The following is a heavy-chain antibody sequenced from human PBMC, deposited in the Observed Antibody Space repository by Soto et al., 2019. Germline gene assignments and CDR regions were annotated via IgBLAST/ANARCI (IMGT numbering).Heavy chain of an antibody. Sequence: EVKLLESGGGLVQPGGSLRLSCAASGFTFGNYGINWFRQAPGKGREWVSGISGGGGSTYYADSVKGRFTISRDPSKNTVFLEMNSLTAEDTAVYYCAKGLRVVVTVISPDDAFNAWGQGTLVAVSS. CDR3: AKGLRVVVTVISPDDAFNA. CDR1: GFTFGNYG. V-gene: IGHV3-23*01. D-gene: IGHD2-21*02. CDR2: ISGGGGST. J-gene: IGHJ3*01.